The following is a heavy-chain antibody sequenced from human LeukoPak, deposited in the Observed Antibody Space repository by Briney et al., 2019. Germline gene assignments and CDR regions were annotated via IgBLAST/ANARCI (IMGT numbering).Heavy chain of an antibody. CDR2: MNPKSGYT. V-gene: IGHV1-8*02. CDR1: GYTFTGYY. D-gene: IGHD1-14*01. Sequence: GASVKVSCKASGYTFTGYYMHWVRQAPGQGLEWMGWMNPKSGYTGYAQKFQGRVTMTRNTSISTAYMELSRLTSEDTAVYYCARVSPDSDPWGQGTLVTVSS. CDR3: ARVSPDSDP. J-gene: IGHJ5*02.